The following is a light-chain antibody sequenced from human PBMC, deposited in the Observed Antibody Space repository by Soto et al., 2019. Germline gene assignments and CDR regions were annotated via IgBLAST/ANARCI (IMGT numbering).Light chain of an antibody. Sequence: DIQMTQSPSSLSASVGDRVTITCRASQSISSYLNWYQQKPGKAPKLLIYAASSLQSVVPSRFSGSGSGTDFTLTISSLQPADFATYYCQQSYSTPITFGQGTRLEIK. CDR3: QQSYSTPIT. CDR2: AAS. J-gene: IGKJ5*01. V-gene: IGKV1-39*01. CDR1: QSISSY.